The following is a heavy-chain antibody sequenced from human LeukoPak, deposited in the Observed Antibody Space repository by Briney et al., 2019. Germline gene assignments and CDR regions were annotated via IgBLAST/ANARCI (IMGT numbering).Heavy chain of an antibody. CDR3: ARPYCSSTSCYGYYFDY. D-gene: IGHD2-2*01. Sequence: GESLKISCKGSGYSFTTYWIGWVRQMPGKGLECMGIIYPGDSDTRYSPSFQGQVTISADKSISTAYLQWSSLKASDTAMYYCARPYCSSTSCYGYYFDYWGQGTLVTVSS. CDR1: GYSFTTYW. V-gene: IGHV5-51*01. CDR2: IYPGDSDT. J-gene: IGHJ4*02.